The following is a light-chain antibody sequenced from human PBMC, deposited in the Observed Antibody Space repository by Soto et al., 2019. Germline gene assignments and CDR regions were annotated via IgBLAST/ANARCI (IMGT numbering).Light chain of an antibody. Sequence: DIVLTQSPGTLSLSPGERATISCRASQSVSSSYLAWYQQKPGQAPRLLIDAASSRATGIPDRFSGSGSGTDFTLTISRLEPEDFAVYYCQQYGSSLLTFGGGTKVDIK. CDR1: QSVSSSY. CDR3: QQYGSSLLT. CDR2: AAS. J-gene: IGKJ4*01. V-gene: IGKV3-20*01.